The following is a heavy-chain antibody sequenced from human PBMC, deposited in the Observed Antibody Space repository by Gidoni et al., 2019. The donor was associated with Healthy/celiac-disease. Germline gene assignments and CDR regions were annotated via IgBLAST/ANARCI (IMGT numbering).Heavy chain of an antibody. V-gene: IGHV3-33*01. CDR1: GFPCSSSG. CDR2: IWYDGSNK. Sequence: QVQLLESGGGVVQPGRSLRLSWSAFGFPCSSSGMHRGRHAPGKGLEWGAVIWYDGSNKYYADSVKGRFTISRDNSKNTLYLQMNSLRAEDTAVYYCARDSSKWTAAIVYYYYGMDVWGQGTTVTVSS. J-gene: IGHJ6*02. CDR3: ARDSSKWTAAIVYYYYGMDV. D-gene: IGHD2-2*01.